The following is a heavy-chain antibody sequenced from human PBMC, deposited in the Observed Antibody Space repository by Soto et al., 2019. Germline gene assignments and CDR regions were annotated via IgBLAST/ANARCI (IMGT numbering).Heavy chain of an antibody. J-gene: IGHJ4*02. CDR1: GFAFSNYE. D-gene: IGHD3-3*02. Sequence: GGSLRLSCAASGFAFSNYEMNWVRQAPGKGLEWVSYISLSGSTIYYADSVKGRFTISRDDAKNSLYLQMDSLRADDTAVYYCARESFSAAPNFFDYWGQGTLVTVSS. V-gene: IGHV3-48*03. CDR2: ISLSGSTI. CDR3: ARESFSAAPNFFDY.